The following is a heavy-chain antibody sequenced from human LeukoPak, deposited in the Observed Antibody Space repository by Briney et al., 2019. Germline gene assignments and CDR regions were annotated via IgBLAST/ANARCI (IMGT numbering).Heavy chain of an antibody. J-gene: IGHJ4*02. Sequence: PGGSLRLSCAASGFTFSSYAMSWVRQAPGKGLEWVSAISGSGGSTYYADSVKGRFTISRDNSKNTLYLQMNSLRAEDTAVYYCAKDRSGSYSPGRFDYWGQGTLVTVSS. CDR2: ISGSGGST. D-gene: IGHD1-26*01. V-gene: IGHV3-23*01. CDR1: GFTFSSYA. CDR3: AKDRSGSYSPGRFDY.